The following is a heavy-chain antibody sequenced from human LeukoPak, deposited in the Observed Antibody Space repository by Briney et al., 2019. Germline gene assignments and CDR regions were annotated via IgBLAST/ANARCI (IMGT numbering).Heavy chain of an antibody. CDR2: IYPGDSDT. Sequence: GESLKISCKGSGYSFTSYWIGWVRQMPGKGLEWMGIIYPGDSDTRYSPSFQGQVTISADKSISTAYLQWSSLKASDTAMYYCARVYASSGYSNDAFDIWGQGTMVTVSS. J-gene: IGHJ3*02. CDR3: ARVYASSGYSNDAFDI. V-gene: IGHV5-51*01. D-gene: IGHD3-22*01. CDR1: GYSFTSYW.